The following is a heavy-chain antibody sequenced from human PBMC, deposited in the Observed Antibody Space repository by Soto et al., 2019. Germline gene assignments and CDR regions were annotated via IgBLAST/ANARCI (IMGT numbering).Heavy chain of an antibody. Sequence: GGSLRLSCAASGITFSSYAMSWVRQAPGKGLEWVSAISGSGGSHYYADSGKGRFTISRDNSKNTLYLQMNSLRAEDTAVYYCAKDHPITMIVVVITYFDYWGQGTLVTVSS. CDR2: ISGSGGSH. J-gene: IGHJ4*02. D-gene: IGHD3-22*01. CDR3: AKDHPITMIVVVITYFDY. V-gene: IGHV3-23*01. CDR1: GITFSSYA.